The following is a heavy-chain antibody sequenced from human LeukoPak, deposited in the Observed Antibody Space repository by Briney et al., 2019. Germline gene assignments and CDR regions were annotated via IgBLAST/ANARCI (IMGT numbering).Heavy chain of an antibody. Sequence: PSETLSLTCAVYGGSFSGYYWSWIRQPPGKGLEWVGEINHSGGTNYNPPLKSRVTISVDTSKNQFSLKLSSVTAADTAVYYCARGRVVPASSIWGQGTMVTVSS. CDR3: ARGRVVPASSI. V-gene: IGHV4-34*01. D-gene: IGHD2-2*01. J-gene: IGHJ3*02. CDR1: GGSFSGYY. CDR2: INHSGGT.